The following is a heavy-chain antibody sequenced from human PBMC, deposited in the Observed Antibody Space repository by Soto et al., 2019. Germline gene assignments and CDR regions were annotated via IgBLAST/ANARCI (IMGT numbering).Heavy chain of an antibody. CDR2: ISYDGSNK. V-gene: IGHV3-30-3*01. CDR1: GFTFSSYA. J-gene: IGHJ4*02. Sequence: QVQLVESAGGVVQPGRSLRLSCAASGFTFSSYAMHWVRQAPGKGLEWVAVISYDGSNKYYADSVKGRFTISRDNSKNTLYLQMNSLRAEDTAVYYCARAYEGDYFDYWGQGTLVTVSS. D-gene: IGHD3-16*01. CDR3: ARAYEGDYFDY.